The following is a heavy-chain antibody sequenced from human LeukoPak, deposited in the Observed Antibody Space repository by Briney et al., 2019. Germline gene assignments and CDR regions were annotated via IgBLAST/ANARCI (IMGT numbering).Heavy chain of an antibody. D-gene: IGHD3-3*01. CDR2: IRGKAYSGTT. Sequence: GGSLRLSCTASGFTFGDYAMSWVRQAPGKGLEWVSFIRGKAYSGTTEYAASVKGRFTISRDDSKSIAYLQMNSLKTEDTAVYYCTRDRTGIFGVAISFDYWGQGALVTVSS. V-gene: IGHV3-49*04. CDR3: TRDRTGIFGVAISFDY. CDR1: GFTFGDYA. J-gene: IGHJ4*02.